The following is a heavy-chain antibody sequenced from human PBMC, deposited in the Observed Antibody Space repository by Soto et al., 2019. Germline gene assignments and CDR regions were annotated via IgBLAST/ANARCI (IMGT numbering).Heavy chain of an antibody. CDR3: ARVGSTYYYDSSGNDAFDI. CDR1: GFSFTGYY. CDR2: INPNSGGT. J-gene: IGHJ3*02. D-gene: IGHD3-22*01. Sequence: ASVKVSCKASGFSFTGYYIHWLRQAPGRGLEWMGWINPNSGGTNYAQKFQGFVTMTRDTSISTAYMELSRLRSDDTAVYYCARVGSTYYYDSSGNDAFDIWGQGTMVTVS. V-gene: IGHV1-2*04.